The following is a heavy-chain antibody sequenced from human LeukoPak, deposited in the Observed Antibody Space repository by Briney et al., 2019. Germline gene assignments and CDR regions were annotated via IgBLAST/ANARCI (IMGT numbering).Heavy chain of an antibody. CDR3: ARGLYYYDSSGYAKYFDY. V-gene: IGHV1-69*13. CDR2: IIPIFGTA. D-gene: IGHD3-22*01. J-gene: IGHJ4*02. Sequence: ASVKVSCKASGGTFSSYAISWVRQAPGQGLEWMGGIIPIFGTANYAQKFQGRVTITADESTSTAYMELSSLRSEGTAVYYCARGLYYYDSSGYAKYFDYWGQGTLVTVSS. CDR1: GGTFSSYA.